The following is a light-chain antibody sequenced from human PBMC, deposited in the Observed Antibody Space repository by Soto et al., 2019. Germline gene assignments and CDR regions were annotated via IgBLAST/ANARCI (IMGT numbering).Light chain of an antibody. Sequence: EIVLTQSPATVSLSPGERVTLSFRASQSVNIYLAWYQQKPGKAPRLLIYDASNRATGVPARFSGSGSGTDFTLTISSLESEDFEIYYCQQRANWPLTFGGGTKVDIK. CDR2: DAS. CDR3: QQRANWPLT. V-gene: IGKV3-11*01. J-gene: IGKJ4*01. CDR1: QSVNIY.